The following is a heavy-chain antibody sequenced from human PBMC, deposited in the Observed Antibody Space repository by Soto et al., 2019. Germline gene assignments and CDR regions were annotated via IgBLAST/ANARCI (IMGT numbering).Heavy chain of an antibody. CDR2: VNHIGST. CDR1: GGSFSGYF. Sequence: QVHLQQWGAGLLKPSETLSLTCAVYGGSFSGYFWSWIRQSPGKGLEWIGEVNHIGSTNSSPSLKSRVAVSVDTSKNQISLKLRSVTAADTAVYYCARGISLIVEVQRDAPDKYYFDAWGQGTLVTVSS. D-gene: IGHD2-15*01. V-gene: IGHV4-34*01. CDR3: ARGISLIVEVQRDAPDKYYFDA. J-gene: IGHJ4*02.